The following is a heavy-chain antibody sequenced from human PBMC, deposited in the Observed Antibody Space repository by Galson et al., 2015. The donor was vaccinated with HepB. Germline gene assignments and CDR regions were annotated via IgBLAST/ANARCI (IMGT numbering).Heavy chain of an antibody. Sequence: SLRLSCAASGFTFSSYSMNWVRQAPGKGLEWVSYISSSSSTIYYADSVKGRFTISRDNAKNSLYLQMNSLRAEDTAVYYCARKGVADYYYGMDVWGQGTTVTVSS. CDR1: GFTFSSYS. CDR3: ARKGVADYYYGMDV. V-gene: IGHV3-48*01. D-gene: IGHD6-19*01. J-gene: IGHJ6*02. CDR2: ISSSSSTI.